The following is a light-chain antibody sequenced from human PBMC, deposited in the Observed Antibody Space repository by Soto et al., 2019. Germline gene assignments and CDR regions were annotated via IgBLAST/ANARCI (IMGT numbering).Light chain of an antibody. CDR3: QQYNNWPQT. CDR1: QSVSSN. V-gene: IGKV3-15*01. CDR2: GAS. J-gene: IGKJ1*01. Sequence: EMVMTQSPATLSVSPGERATLSCRASQSVSSNLAWYQQRPGQAPRLLIYGASTRATGIPARFSGSGSGTEFTLTISSLQSEDFTLYYCQQYNNWPQTFGQGTRVEIK.